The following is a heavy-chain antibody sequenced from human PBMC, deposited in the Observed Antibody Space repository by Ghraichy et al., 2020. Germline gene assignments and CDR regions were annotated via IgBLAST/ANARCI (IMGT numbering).Heavy chain of an antibody. CDR2: IRYDGSNK. Sequence: GGSLRLSCAASGFTFSSYGMHWVRQAPGKGLEWVAFIRYDGSNKYYADSVKGRFTISRDSSKNTLYLQMNSLRAEDTAVYYCAKDTYHDFWSGYSNLFQHWGQGTLVTVSS. CDR3: AKDTYHDFWSGYSNLFQH. D-gene: IGHD3-3*01. J-gene: IGHJ1*01. CDR1: GFTFSSYG. V-gene: IGHV3-30*02.